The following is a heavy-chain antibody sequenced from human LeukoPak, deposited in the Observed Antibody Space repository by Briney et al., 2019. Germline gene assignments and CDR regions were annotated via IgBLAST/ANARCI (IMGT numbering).Heavy chain of an antibody. Sequence: GGSLRLSCAASGFTFSSYWMSWVRQAPGKGLEWEANIKQDGSEKYYVDSVKGRFTISRDNAKNSLYLQMNSLRAEDTAVYYCARVLGGYSYGFDYWGQGTLVTVSS. D-gene: IGHD5-18*01. CDR3: ARVLGGYSYGFDY. CDR1: GFTFSSYW. J-gene: IGHJ4*02. CDR2: IKQDGSEK. V-gene: IGHV3-7*03.